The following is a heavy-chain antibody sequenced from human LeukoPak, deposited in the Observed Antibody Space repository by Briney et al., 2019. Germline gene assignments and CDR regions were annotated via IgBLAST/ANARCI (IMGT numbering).Heavy chain of an antibody. CDR2: IYNSGST. Sequence: SETLSLTCTVSGGSVNSGGYYWSWIRQHPGKGLEWIGYIYNSGSTRYNPSLKSRLTISVDTSKNHFSLKLSSVTASDTAVYYCARGGFGVPFDYWGQGTLVTVSS. CDR3: ARGGFGVPFDY. J-gene: IGHJ4*02. CDR1: GGSVNSGGYY. D-gene: IGHD5/OR15-5a*01. V-gene: IGHV4-31*03.